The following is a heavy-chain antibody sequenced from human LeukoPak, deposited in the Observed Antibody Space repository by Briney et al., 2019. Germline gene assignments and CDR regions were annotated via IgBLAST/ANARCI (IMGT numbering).Heavy chain of an antibody. CDR3: ARASLCDLNWCDP. J-gene: IGHJ5*02. D-gene: IGHD2/OR15-2a*01. Sequence: PGGSLRLSCAASGFTFSDYYMSWIRQAPGKGLEWVSYISSSGSTIYYADSVKGRFTISRDNAKNSLYLQMNSLRAEDTAVYYCARASLCDLNWCDPWGQGTLVTVSA. CDR2: ISSSGSTI. CDR1: GFTFSDYY. V-gene: IGHV3-11*01.